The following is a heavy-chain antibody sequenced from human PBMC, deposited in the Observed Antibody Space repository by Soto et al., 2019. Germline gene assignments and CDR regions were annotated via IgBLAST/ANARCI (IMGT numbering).Heavy chain of an antibody. CDR1: GFSLTTGKMG. CDR2: IFSDNER. Sequence: GSGPTLVNPTETLPLTCTVSGFSLTTGKMGVSWIRQPPGKALEWLAHIFSDNERSYSTSLQGRLTISKDTSGSQVVLSMTNVDPVDTATYYCARMNVDSYQFYYAMDVWGQGTTVTVSS. D-gene: IGHD4-17*01. V-gene: IGHV2-26*01. CDR3: ARMNVDSYQFYYAMDV. J-gene: IGHJ6*02.